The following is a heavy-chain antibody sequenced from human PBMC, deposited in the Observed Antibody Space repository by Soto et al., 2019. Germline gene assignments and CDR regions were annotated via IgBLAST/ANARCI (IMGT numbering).Heavy chain of an antibody. CDR2: IIPMFGTA. CDR1: GGTFSTYA. V-gene: IGHV1-69*12. CDR3: ASGIQLWLRRINNGYSG. Sequence: QVQLVQSGAKVKKPESSVKVSCKAPGGTFSTYAISWVRQAPGQGLEWMGGIIPMFGTANYAQRFQDRVTITADESTNTVDMELSSRRPADTAVYFCASGIQLWLRRINNGYSGWGQGTLVTVSS. D-gene: IGHD5-18*01. J-gene: IGHJ4*02.